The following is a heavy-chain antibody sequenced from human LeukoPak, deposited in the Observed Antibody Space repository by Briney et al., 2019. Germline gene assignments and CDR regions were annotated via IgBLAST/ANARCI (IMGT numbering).Heavy chain of an antibody. Sequence: GASVKVSCKASGYTFTGYYMHWVRQAPGQGLEWMGWINPNSGGTNYAQKFQGRVTMTRDTSISTAYMELSRLRSDDTAVYYCARDQFNYDFWSGYYTPYYMDVWGKGNTVTVSS. V-gene: IGHV1-2*02. CDR2: INPNSGGT. J-gene: IGHJ6*03. D-gene: IGHD3-3*01. CDR3: ARDQFNYDFWSGYYTPYYMDV. CDR1: GYTFTGYY.